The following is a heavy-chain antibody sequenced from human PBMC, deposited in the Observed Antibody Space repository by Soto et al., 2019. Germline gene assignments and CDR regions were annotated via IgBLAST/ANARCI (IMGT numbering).Heavy chain of an antibody. CDR1: GFTFSSYA. V-gene: IGHV3-30-3*01. D-gene: IGHD6-19*01. CDR2: ISYDGSNK. J-gene: IGHJ4*02. CDR3: AREGEQWPVLNFDY. Sequence: QVQLVESGGGVVQPGRSLRLSCAASGFTFSSYAMHWVRQAPGKGLEWVAVISYDGSNKYYADSVKGRFTISRDNSKNTLYLQMNSLRAEDKAVYYCAREGEQWPVLNFDYWGQGTLVTVSS.